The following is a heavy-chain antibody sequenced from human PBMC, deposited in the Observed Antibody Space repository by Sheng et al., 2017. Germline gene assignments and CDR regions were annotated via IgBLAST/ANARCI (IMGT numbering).Heavy chain of an antibody. CDR3: VLIPTTVTTYYYYGMDV. D-gene: IGHD4-17*01. J-gene: IGHJ6*02. V-gene: IGHV3-23*01. Sequence: EVQLLESGGGLVQPGGSLRLSCAASGFTFSSYAMSWVRQAPGKGLEWVSAISGSGGSTYYADSVKGRFTISRDNSKNTLYLQMNSLRAEDTAVYYCVLIPTTVTTYYYYGMDVWGQGTTVTVSS. CDR1: GFTFSSYA. CDR2: ISGSGGST.